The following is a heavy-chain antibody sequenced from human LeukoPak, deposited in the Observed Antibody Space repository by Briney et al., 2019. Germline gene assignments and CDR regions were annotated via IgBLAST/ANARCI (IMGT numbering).Heavy chain of an antibody. CDR1: GGSVSSGSYY. CDR2: IYYSGST. V-gene: IGHV4-61*01. D-gene: IGHD2-21*02. Sequence: PSETLSLTCTVSGGSVSSGSYYWSWIRQPPGKGLEWIGYIYYSGSTNYNPSLKSRVTISVDTSKNQFSLKLSSVTAADTAVYYCARGVVVVTAIMGSYAFDIWGQGTMVTVSS. J-gene: IGHJ3*02. CDR3: ARGVVVVTAIMGSYAFDI.